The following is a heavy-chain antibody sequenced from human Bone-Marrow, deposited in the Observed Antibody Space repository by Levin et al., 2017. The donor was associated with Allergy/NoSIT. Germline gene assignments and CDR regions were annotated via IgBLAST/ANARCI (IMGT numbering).Heavy chain of an antibody. J-gene: IGHJ3*02. V-gene: IGHV1-18*01. D-gene: IGHD2-2*01. CDR1: GYTFTSYG. CDR2: ISAYNGNT. CDR3: ARAVPAARGGRGAFDI. Sequence: GESLKISCKASGYTFTSYGISWVRQAPGQGLEWMGWISAYNGNTNYAQKLQGRVTMTTDTSTSTAYMELRSLRSDDTAVYYCARAVPAARGGRGAFDIWGQGTMVTVSS.